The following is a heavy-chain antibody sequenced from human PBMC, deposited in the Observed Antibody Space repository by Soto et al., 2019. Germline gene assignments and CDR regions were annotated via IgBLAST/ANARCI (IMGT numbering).Heavy chain of an antibody. CDR2: ISDNGRTV. CDR1: GFTFSGYE. D-gene: IGHD6-13*01. V-gene: IGHV3-48*03. CDR3: ARDGPAADFDY. J-gene: IGHJ4*02. Sequence: EVQLVESGGGLVLPGGSLRLSCAASGFTFSGYEMNWVRLAPGKGLAWVSYISDNGRTVYYADSVKGRFTISRDNAKNSLYLQMNSLRAEDTAVYYCARDGPAADFDYWGQGSLVTVSS.